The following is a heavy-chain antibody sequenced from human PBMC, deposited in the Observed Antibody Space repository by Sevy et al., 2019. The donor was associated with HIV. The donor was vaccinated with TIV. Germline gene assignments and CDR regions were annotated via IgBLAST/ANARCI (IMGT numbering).Heavy chain of an antibody. CDR3: AKIMRGGSYGSRPEL. V-gene: IGHV3-30*18. CDR2: ISYDGSNK. D-gene: IGHD5-18*01. CDR1: GLTFSRYG. J-gene: IGHJ4*02. Sequence: GGSLRLSCSASGLTFSRYGMHWVRQAPGKGLEWVALISYDGSNKYYADSMKGRFTISRDNSKNTLYLQMNSLRIEDTAVYYCAKIMRGGSYGSRPELWGQGTLVTVSS.